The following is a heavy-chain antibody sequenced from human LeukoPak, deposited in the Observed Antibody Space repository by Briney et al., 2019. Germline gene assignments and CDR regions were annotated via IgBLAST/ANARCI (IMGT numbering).Heavy chain of an antibody. V-gene: IGHV4-31*03. CDR2: IYYSGST. CDR3: AREYCSSTSCETQN. Sequence: SETLSLTCTVSGGSISSGGYYWSWIRQHPGKGLEWIGYIYYSGSTYYNPSLKSRVTISVDTSKNQFSLKLSSVTAADTAVYYCAREYCSSTSCETQNWGQGTLVTVSS. D-gene: IGHD2-2*01. CDR1: GGSISSGGYY. J-gene: IGHJ4*02.